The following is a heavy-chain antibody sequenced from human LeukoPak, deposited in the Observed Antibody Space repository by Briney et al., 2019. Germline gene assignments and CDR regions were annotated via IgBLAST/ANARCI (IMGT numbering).Heavy chain of an antibody. CDR3: AREATWGQWYFDH. V-gene: IGHV3-30*03. CDR1: AFTFNNHG. CDR2: IAGDGGAK. J-gene: IGHJ4*02. Sequence: GGSLTLSCVASAFTFNNHGMHWVRQAAGKGLEWVSVIAGDGGAKFYADSVKGRFTLSRDNSKNMLYLEMNSLTVEDTAVYYCAREATWGQWYFDHWGQGTPVTVSS. D-gene: IGHD2-15*01.